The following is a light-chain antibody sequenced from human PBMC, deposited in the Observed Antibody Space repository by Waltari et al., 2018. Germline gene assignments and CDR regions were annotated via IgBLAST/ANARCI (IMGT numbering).Light chain of an antibody. CDR2: DAT. Sequence: EIVLTQSPATLSLSPGERATLPCRASQRVSSLLAWYQQKPGRSPRLLIYDATNRATGVPARFSGSGSGTDFTLTISSLEPEDFAVYYCQQRSNWPPLSFGGGTKVEIK. J-gene: IGKJ4*01. V-gene: IGKV3-11*01. CDR3: QQRSNWPPLS. CDR1: QRVSSL.